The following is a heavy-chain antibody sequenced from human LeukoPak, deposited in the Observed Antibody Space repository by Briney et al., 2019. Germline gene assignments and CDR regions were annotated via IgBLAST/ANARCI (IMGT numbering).Heavy chain of an antibody. CDR2: ISSSSSTI. V-gene: IGHV3-48*01. J-gene: IGHJ3*02. D-gene: IGHD3-22*01. Sequence: GGSLRLSRAASGFTFSSYSMNWVRQAPGKGLEWVSYISSSSSTIYYADSVKGRFTISRDNAKNSLYLQMNSLRAEDTAVYYCAKGSSSGYSAFDIWGQGTMVTVSS. CDR3: AKGSSSGYSAFDI. CDR1: GFTFSSYS.